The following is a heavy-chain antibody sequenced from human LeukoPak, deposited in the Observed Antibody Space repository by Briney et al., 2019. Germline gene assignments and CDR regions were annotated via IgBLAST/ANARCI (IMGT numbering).Heavy chain of an antibody. D-gene: IGHD2-2*02. V-gene: IGHV1-2*02. CDR1: GYTFTGYY. J-gene: IGHJ4*02. Sequence: ASVKVSCKASGYTFTGYYMHWVRQAPGQGLEWMGWINPNSGGTNYAQKFQGRVTMTRDTSISTAYMELSRLRSDDTAVYYCASEGVYCSSTSCYTDSPLGYWGQGTLVTVSS. CDR3: ASEGVYCSSTSCYTDSPLGY. CDR2: INPNSGGT.